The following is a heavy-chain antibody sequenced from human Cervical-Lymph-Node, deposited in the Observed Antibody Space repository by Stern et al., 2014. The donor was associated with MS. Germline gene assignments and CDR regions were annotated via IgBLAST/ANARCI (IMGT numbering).Heavy chain of an antibody. D-gene: IGHD1-26*01. CDR2: IIPVLGTT. Sequence: VQLVQSGAEVKKPGSSVKVSCKTSGGTFSTSGISWVRQAPGQGLEWMGGIIPVLGTTNYARKFQGRLTITADKSTSTAYMALSSLTSEDTAVYYCARDLGVGPTVSWGQGTVVTVSS. CDR3: ARDLGVGPTVS. CDR1: GGTFSTSG. J-gene: IGHJ5*02. V-gene: IGHV1-69*06.